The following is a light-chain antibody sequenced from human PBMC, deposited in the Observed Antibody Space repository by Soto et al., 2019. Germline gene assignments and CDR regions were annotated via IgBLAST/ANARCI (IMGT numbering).Light chain of an antibody. Sequence: EILLTQSPGTLSLSPGERATLSCRASQSVGSSYLAWYLQKPGQAPRLLIYGASDRATGIPDRFSGSGSGTDFTLIISRLEPEDFAVYYCQQYGNSPWTFGQGTKVDIK. CDR2: GAS. J-gene: IGKJ1*01. CDR3: QQYGNSPWT. V-gene: IGKV3-20*01. CDR1: QSVGSSY.